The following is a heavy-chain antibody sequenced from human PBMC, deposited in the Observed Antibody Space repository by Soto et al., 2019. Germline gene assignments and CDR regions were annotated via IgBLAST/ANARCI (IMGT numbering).Heavy chain of an antibody. J-gene: IGHJ6*02. CDR1: GGTFNTYN. Sequence: QVQLVQSGAEVKKPGSSVKVSCKASGGTFNTYNINWVRQAPGQGLEWMGGILPIFSTTNYAQRFQGRVTITADDSTSTAYMELSSLRSEDTAVYYCARDETGDSYYYYYGMDVWGQGTTVTVTS. D-gene: IGHD7-27*01. CDR3: ARDETGDSYYYYYGMDV. V-gene: IGHV1-69*01. CDR2: ILPIFSTT.